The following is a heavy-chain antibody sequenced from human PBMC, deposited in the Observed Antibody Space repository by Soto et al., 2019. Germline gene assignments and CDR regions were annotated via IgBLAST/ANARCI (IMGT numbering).Heavy chain of an antibody. D-gene: IGHD3-10*01. CDR1: GFTFSSYW. J-gene: IGHJ4*02. Sequence: GGSLRLSCAASGFTFSSYWMSWVRQAPGKGLEWVANIKKDGSEKYYVDSVKGRFTISRDNAKNSLYLQMNSLRAEDTAVYYCARDGDGAGKDFDYWGQGTLVTVSS. V-gene: IGHV3-7*01. CDR3: ARDGDGAGKDFDY. CDR2: IKKDGSEK.